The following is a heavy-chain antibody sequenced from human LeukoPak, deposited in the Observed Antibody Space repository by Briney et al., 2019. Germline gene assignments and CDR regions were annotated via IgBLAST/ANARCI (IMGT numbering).Heavy chain of an antibody. J-gene: IGHJ4*02. D-gene: IGHD5-12*01. V-gene: IGHV4-30-2*01. CDR1: GGSTSSGGYS. CDR2: IYHSGST. CDR3: ARLYSGYDRADY. Sequence: PSQTLSLTCAVSGGSTSSGGYSWSWIRQPPGKGLEWIGYIYHSGSTYYNPSLKSRVTISVDRSKNQFSLKLSSVTAADTAVYYCARLYSGYDRADYWGQGTLVTVSS.